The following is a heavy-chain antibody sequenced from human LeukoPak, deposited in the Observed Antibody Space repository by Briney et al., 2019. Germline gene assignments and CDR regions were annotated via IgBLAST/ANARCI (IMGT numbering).Heavy chain of an antibody. J-gene: IGHJ4*02. CDR1: GFTFSSFW. CDR2: INQDGSEK. D-gene: IGHD7-27*01. CDR3: ARAPPFLTSKKNWGSGGYFDY. V-gene: IGHV3-7*04. Sequence: KTGGSLRLSCAASGFTFSSFWMTWVRQAPGKGLEWVANINQDGSEKYYVDSVKSRFTISRDNAKNSLYLQMNSLRAEDTAVYYCARAPPFLTSKKNWGSGGYFDYWGQGTLVTVSS.